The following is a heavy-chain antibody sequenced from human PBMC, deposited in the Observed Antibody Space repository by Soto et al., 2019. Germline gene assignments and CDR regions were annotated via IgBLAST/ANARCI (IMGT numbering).Heavy chain of an antibody. CDR2: IYHSGST. CDR1: GGSISSGNW. D-gene: IGHD6-6*01. V-gene: IGHV4-4*02. Sequence: SETLSLTCAVSGGSISSGNWWSWVRQPPGKGLEWIGEIYHSGSTNYNPPLKSRVTISLDESKNQFSLKLSSVTAADTAVYYCAKCITALGPIDYWGQGTLVTVSS. J-gene: IGHJ4*02. CDR3: AKCITALGPIDY.